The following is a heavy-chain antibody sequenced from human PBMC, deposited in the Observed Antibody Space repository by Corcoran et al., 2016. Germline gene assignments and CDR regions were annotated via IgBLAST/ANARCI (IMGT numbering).Heavy chain of an antibody. J-gene: IGHJ3*01. CDR3: TTEFYEWELHSA. D-gene: IGHD1-26*01. Sequence: EVQLVESGGGLVKPGGSLRLSCAASGFTFSNAWMSWVRQAPGKGLEWVGRIKSKTDGGTTDYAAPVKGRFTISRDDSKNTLYLQMNSLKTEDTAVYDCTTEFYEWELHSAWGQGTMVTVSS. V-gene: IGHV3-15*01. CDR1: GFTFSNAW. CDR2: IKSKTDGGTT.